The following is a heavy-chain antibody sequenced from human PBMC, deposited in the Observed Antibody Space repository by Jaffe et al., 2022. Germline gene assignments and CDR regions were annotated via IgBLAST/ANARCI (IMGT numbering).Heavy chain of an antibody. Sequence: QVQLQESGPGLVKPSQTLSLTCTVSGGSISSGSYYWSWIRQPAGKGLEWIGRVYTSGSTNYNPSLKSRVTISVDTSKNQFSLRLSSVTAADTAVYYCAREARVYYYDSSGYYRYYFDYWGQGTLVTVSS. CDR1: GGSISSGSYY. CDR3: AREARVYYYDSSGYYRYYFDY. J-gene: IGHJ4*02. V-gene: IGHV4-61*02. D-gene: IGHD3-22*01. CDR2: VYTSGST.